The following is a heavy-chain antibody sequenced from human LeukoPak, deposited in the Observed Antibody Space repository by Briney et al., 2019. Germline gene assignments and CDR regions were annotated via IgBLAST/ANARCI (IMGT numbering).Heavy chain of an antibody. D-gene: IGHD6-6*01. CDR1: GFTVSSNY. J-gene: IGHJ4*02. CDR3: ARVIAGRYMDY. CDR2: INYGEST. V-gene: IGHV4-59*05. Sequence: GSLRLSCAASGFTVSSNYMSWVRQAPGKGLEWIGSINYGESTYYNPSLKSRVTIYVDTSKNQFSLKVNSVTAADTAVYSCARVIAGRYMDYWGQGILVTVSS.